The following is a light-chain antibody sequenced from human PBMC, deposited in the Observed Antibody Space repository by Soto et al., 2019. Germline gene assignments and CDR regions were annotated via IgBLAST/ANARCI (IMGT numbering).Light chain of an antibody. V-gene: IGLV2-14*01. CDR1: SSDLGNCNC. J-gene: IGLJ3*02. CDR3: SSFTTSSTWV. CDR2: EVS. Sequence: QAVLTQPASVSGSPGQSITISCTGASSDLGNCNCVSWYQQHPGKAPKLMIYEVSNRPSGVSDRFSGSKAGNTASLTISGLQAEDEADYYCSSFTTSSTWVFGGGTKLTVL.